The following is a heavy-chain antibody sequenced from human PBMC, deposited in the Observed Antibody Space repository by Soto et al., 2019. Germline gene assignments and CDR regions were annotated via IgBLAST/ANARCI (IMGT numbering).Heavy chain of an antibody. D-gene: IGHD1-26*01. CDR2: INPHGGST. CDR3: ARSSGGNFGIIIEGTNWFAP. J-gene: IGHJ5*02. V-gene: IGHV1-46*01. Sequence: QLVQSGGEVKQPGASVKVSCKAPRDTFTSYYINWVRQAPGKGLEWMGVINPHGGSTAYAQKFKGRVTLTRATTASTVYMEVSSLTSEETAMYYCARSSGGNFGIIIEGTNWFAPWGQGTLVTVSS. CDR1: RDTFTSYY.